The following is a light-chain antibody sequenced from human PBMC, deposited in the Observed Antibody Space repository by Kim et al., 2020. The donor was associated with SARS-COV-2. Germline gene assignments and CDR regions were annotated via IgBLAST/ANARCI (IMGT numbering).Light chain of an antibody. CDR3: QQRSNWPPLT. J-gene: IGKJ4*01. Sequence: SPGERAPPSCRASLGVSSYVAWYQPNPGPAPRLLIYDASNRATGIPARFSGSGSGTDFTLTISNLEPEDFAVYYCQQRSNWPPLTFGGGTKVDIK. V-gene: IGKV3-11*01. CDR2: DAS. CDR1: LGVSSY.